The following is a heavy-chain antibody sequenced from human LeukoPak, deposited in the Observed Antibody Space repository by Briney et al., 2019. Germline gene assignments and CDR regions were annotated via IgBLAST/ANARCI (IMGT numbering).Heavy chain of an antibody. D-gene: IGHD3-22*01. Sequence: GGSLRLSCAASGFMFSSYGMHWVRQAPGKGLEWVAVIWVNGINKYYADSVRGRFTISRDNSKNSLYLQMNSLRAEDTAVYYCARGSTYYDSSGQVPFDYWGQGTLVTVSS. CDR1: GFMFSSYG. V-gene: IGHV3-33*01. CDR2: IWVNGINK. CDR3: ARGSTYYDSSGQVPFDY. J-gene: IGHJ4*02.